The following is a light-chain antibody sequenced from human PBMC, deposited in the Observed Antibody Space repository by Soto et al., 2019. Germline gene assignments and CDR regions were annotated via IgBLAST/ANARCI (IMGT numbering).Light chain of an antibody. V-gene: IGLV7-46*01. J-gene: IGLJ2*01. CDR1: TGAVTSGHY. CDR3: LLSCSGARPV. CDR2: DTS. Sequence: QAVVTQEPSLTVSPGGTVTLTCGSSTGAVTSGHYPYWFQQKPGQAPRTLIYDTSNKHSWTPARFSGSLLGGKAALTLSGAQHEEEAEYYCLLSCSGARPVFGGGTKLTVL.